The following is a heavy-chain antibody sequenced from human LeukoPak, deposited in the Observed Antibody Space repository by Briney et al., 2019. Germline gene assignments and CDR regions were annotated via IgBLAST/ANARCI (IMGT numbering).Heavy chain of an antibody. D-gene: IGHD5-18*01. V-gene: IGHV4-59*01. CDR2: IYYSGST. J-gene: IGHJ4*02. CDR1: GGSINSYY. Sequence: SETLSLTCTVSGGSINSYYWNWIRQPPGQGLEWIGYIYYSGSTNYNPSLKSRVTISLDTSKNQFSLKLSSVTAADTAVYYCAREEAMALDYWGQGTLVTVSS. CDR3: AREEAMALDY.